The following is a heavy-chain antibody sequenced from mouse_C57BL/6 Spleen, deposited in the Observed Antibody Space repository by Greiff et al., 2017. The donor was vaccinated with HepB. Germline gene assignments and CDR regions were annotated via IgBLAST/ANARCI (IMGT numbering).Heavy chain of an antibody. CDR1: GFTFSSYA. D-gene: IGHD2-4*01. J-gene: IGHJ2*01. CDR3: ATLYYDYPFFDY. CDR2: ISDGGSYT. Sequence: EVQLVESGGGLVKPGGSLKLSCAASGFTFSSYAMSWVRQTPEKRLEWVATISDGGSYTYYPDNVKGRFTISRDNAKNNLYLQMSHLKSEDTAMYYCATLYYDYPFFDYWGQGTTLTVSS. V-gene: IGHV5-4*01.